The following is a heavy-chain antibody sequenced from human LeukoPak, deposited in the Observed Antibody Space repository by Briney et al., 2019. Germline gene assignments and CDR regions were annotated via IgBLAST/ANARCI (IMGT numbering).Heavy chain of an antibody. Sequence: GGSLRLSCAASGFTFSSHWIHWVRQVPGKGLVWVSRINRDGSSANYADSVKGRFTISRDNAKNTLYLQMNSLGAEDTAVYYCARDGIAVAGKDYWGQGTLVTVSS. V-gene: IGHV3-74*01. CDR3: ARDGIAVAGKDY. CDR2: INRDGSSA. CDR1: GFTFSSHW. D-gene: IGHD6-19*01. J-gene: IGHJ4*02.